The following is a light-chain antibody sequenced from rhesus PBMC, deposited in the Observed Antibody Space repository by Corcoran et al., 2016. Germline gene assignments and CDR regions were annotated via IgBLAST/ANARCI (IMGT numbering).Light chain of an antibody. V-gene: IGKV3-24*04. CDR1: QSVGSY. Sequence: ETVVTQSPATLALSPGERATLSCRARQSVGSYLAWYQQKPGQAPRLLIFGASSRATGLPERFSGRGSGTDFTLTISSLEPEAVRVYYCQQSSNLWTFGQGTKVEIK. CDR2: GAS. J-gene: IGKJ1*01. CDR3: QQSSNLWT.